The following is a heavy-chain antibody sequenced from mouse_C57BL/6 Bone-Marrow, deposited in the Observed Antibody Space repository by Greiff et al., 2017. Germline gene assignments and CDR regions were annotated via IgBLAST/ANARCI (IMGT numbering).Heavy chain of an antibody. J-gene: IGHJ4*01. Sequence: VQLQQPGAELVKPGASVKMSCKASGYTFTSYWITWVKQRPGQGLEWIGDIYPGSGSTNYNEKFKSKATLTVDTSSSTAYMQLSSLTSEDSAVYYCASFYYDGSRWLAMDYWGQGTSVTVSS. D-gene: IGHD1-1*01. V-gene: IGHV1-55*01. CDR1: GYTFTSYW. CDR3: ASFYYDGSRWLAMDY. CDR2: IYPGSGST.